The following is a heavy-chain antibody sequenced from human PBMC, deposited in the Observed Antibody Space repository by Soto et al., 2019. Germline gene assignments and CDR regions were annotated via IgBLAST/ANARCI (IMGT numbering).Heavy chain of an antibody. Sequence: ESGGGLVQPGGSLRLSCAASGFTFSSFEMNWVRQAPGKGLDWVSYISTSGGTTHYADSVKGRFTVSRDNTKDSLYLEMNRLRAEDTAVYYCARETPGGAAASDSWGQGTLVTVSS. CDR2: ISTSGGTT. D-gene: IGHD6-13*01. CDR1: GFTFSSFE. V-gene: IGHV3-48*03. J-gene: IGHJ4*02. CDR3: ARETPGGAAASDS.